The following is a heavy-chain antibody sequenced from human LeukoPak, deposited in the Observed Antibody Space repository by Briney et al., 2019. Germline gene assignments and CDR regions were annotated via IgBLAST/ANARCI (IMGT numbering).Heavy chain of an antibody. V-gene: IGHV4-34*01. CDR1: GGSFSGYY. CDR3: ARAIVVVPAASSGFDY. D-gene: IGHD2-2*01. Sequence: SETLSLTCAVYGGSFSGYYWSWIRQPPGKGLEWIGEINHSGSTNYNPSLKSRVTISVDTSKNQFSLKLSSVTAADTAVYYCARAIVVVPAASSGFDYWGQGTLVTVSS. CDR2: INHSGST. J-gene: IGHJ4*02.